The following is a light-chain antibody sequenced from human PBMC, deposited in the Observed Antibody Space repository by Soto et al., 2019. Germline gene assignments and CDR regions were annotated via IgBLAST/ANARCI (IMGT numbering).Light chain of an antibody. Sequence: EIMLTQSPGTLSLSPGEGATLSCRASQSVISSYLAWYQQKPGQAPRLLIYCASSRATGIPDRFSGSGSGTDFSLTISGLEPEDFAMYYCQQYASSPGTCGQGTKVDIK. V-gene: IGKV3-20*01. CDR1: QSVISSY. CDR3: QQYASSPGT. J-gene: IGKJ1*01. CDR2: CAS.